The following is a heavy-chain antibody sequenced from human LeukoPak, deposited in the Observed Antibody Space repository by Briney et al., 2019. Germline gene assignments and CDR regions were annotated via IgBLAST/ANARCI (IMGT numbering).Heavy chain of an antibody. V-gene: IGHV4-39*01. J-gene: IGHJ5*02. D-gene: IGHD3-16*01. CDR3: ARQGTLRAFRRAWCETAPPNWFDP. CDR2: IYYTRTT. CDR1: GDSISNTNSY. Sequence: SETLSLTCSVSGDSISNTNSYWGWIRQSPGKGFEWIGTIYYTRTTYYNPSLESRVTMSLDTSKSQFSLKLTSLTAADTAVYYCARQGTLRAFRRAWCETAPPNWFDPWGQGTLVTVSS.